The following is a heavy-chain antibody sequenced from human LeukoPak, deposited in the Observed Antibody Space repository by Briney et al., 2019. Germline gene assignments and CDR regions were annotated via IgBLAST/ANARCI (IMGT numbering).Heavy chain of an antibody. J-gene: IGHJ4*02. Sequence: SETLSLTCTVSGGSIISSSYYWGWIRQPPGKGLEWIGSIYYSGNTDYNPSLKSRVTISVETSKNQFSLKLSSVTAADTAVYYCARVMDGYAAGPKDYWGQGTLVTVSS. D-gene: IGHD5-24*01. V-gene: IGHV4-39*07. CDR1: GGSIISSSYY. CDR3: ARVMDGYAAGPKDY. CDR2: IYYSGNT.